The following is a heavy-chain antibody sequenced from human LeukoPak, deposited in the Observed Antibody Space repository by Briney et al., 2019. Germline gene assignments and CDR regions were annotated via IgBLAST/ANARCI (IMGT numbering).Heavy chain of an antibody. CDR1: GGSISSGSYY. D-gene: IGHD3-22*01. Sequence: SETLSLTRSVSGGSISSGSYYWSWIRQPAGKGLEWIGRVYTLDSTDYSPSLKSRITMSVDTSKNQFSLKLSSVTAADTAVYYCARGDYYDSSGYYAMGGYFDYWGQGTLVTVSS. V-gene: IGHV4-61*02. CDR2: VYTLDST. CDR3: ARGDYYDSSGYYAMGGYFDY. J-gene: IGHJ4*02.